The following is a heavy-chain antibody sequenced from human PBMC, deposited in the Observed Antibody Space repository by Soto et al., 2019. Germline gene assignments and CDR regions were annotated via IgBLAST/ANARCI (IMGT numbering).Heavy chain of an antibody. CDR3: ARDASGKWLGRYYYYYGMDV. CDR2: IWYDGSNK. Sequence: PGGSLGLCCAASGFTFSSYVRHWVRQAPGKGLEWVAVIWYDGSNKYYADSVKGRFTISRDNSKNTLYLQMNSLRAEDTAVYYCARDASGKWLGRYYYYYGMDVWGQGTTVTVS. CDR1: GFTFSSYV. J-gene: IGHJ6*02. D-gene: IGHD6-19*01. V-gene: IGHV3-33*08.